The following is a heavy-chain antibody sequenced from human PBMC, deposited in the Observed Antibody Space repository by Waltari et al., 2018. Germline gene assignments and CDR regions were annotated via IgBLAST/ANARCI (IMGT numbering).Heavy chain of an antibody. CDR3: AKEESAGYGTDY. D-gene: IGHD5-12*01. J-gene: IGHJ4*02. V-gene: IGHV3-23*01. CDR2: SSGSGEST. CDR1: GFTFTTYA. Sequence: EVQLLESGGGLVQPGGSLRLSCAASGFTFTTYAMSWVRQAPGKGLEGVSSSSGSGESTCYSDAGKGRFSISRDNAKNTLYMEMNTVRVEDTAVDYCAKEESAGYGTDYWGQGTLVTVSS.